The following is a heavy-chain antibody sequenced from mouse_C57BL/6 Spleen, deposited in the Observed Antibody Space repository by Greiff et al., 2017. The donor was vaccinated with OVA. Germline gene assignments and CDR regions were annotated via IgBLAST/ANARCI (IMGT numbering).Heavy chain of an antibody. CDR3: ARVTGAY. CDR2: ISDGGSYT. Sequence: DVQLVESGGGLVKPGGSLKLSCAASGFTFSSYAMSWVRQTPEKRLEWVATISDGGSYTYYPDNVKGRFTISRDNAKNNLYLQMSHLKSEDTAMYYCARVTGAYWGQGTLVTVSA. V-gene: IGHV5-4*01. CDR1: GFTFSSYA. D-gene: IGHD4-1*01. J-gene: IGHJ3*01.